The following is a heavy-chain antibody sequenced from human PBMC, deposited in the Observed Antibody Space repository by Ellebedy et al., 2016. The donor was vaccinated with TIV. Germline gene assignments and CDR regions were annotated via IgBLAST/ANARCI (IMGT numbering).Heavy chain of an antibody. V-gene: IGHV3-11*01. Sequence: GESLKISCAASGFRFGDYYMTWIRQAPGKGLEWISFISIDGGGTYYSDSAKGRFTISRDNAAQSLYLQINNLRADDTAVYYCARFRYTSAWHLGHNGLDCWGQGTLVSVSS. D-gene: IGHD6-19*01. CDR3: ARFRYTSAWHLGHNGLDC. J-gene: IGHJ4*02. CDR2: ISIDGGGT. CDR1: GFRFGDYY.